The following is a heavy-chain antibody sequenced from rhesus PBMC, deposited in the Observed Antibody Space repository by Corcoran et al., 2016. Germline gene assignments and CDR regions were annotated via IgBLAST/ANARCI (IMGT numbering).Heavy chain of an antibody. CDR1: GGSFSGYY. V-gene: IGHV4-165*01. J-gene: IGHJ4*01. Sequence: QVQLQESGTGLVKPSETLSLTCAVSGGSFSGYYWGWIRQPPGKGLEWIGYISGSSGSTDYNPSLKSRVTISTDTSKNQFSLKLSSVTAADTAVYYCARDYSGRVIDYWGQGVLVTVSS. CDR3: ARDYSGRVIDY. CDR2: ISGSSGST. D-gene: IGHD6-25*01.